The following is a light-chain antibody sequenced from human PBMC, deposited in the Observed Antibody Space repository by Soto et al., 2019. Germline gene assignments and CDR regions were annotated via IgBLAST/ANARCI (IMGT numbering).Light chain of an antibody. CDR3: QQYNNWPSWT. Sequence: EIVRTQSPATLSVSPGERATLSCRASQSVSSNLAWYQQKPGQAPRLLIYGASTRATGIPARFSGSGSGTEFTLTISSLQSEDFAVYYCQQYNNWPSWTVGQGTKVDIK. V-gene: IGKV3-15*01. CDR2: GAS. CDR1: QSVSSN. J-gene: IGKJ1*01.